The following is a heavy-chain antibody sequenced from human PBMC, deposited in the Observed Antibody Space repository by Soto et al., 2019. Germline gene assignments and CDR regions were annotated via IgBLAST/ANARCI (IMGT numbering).Heavy chain of an antibody. J-gene: IGHJ4*02. V-gene: IGHV1-3*01. CDR3: ARVPPWGNSAGDYYIQHYDS. Sequence: ASVKVSCKSSGFTFTSYAIHWLRQAPGQRPQWMGWINGGSGNTEYSQDFQGRVTFTRDTFATTAYLELSSLRSEDTAVYYCARVPPWGNSAGDYYIQHYDSWGQGTPVTVSS. CDR1: GFTFTSYA. D-gene: IGHD3-10*01. CDR2: INGGSGNT.